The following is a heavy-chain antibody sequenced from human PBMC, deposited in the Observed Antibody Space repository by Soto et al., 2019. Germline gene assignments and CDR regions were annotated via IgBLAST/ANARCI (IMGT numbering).Heavy chain of an antibody. V-gene: IGHV3-23*01. J-gene: IGHJ4*02. D-gene: IGHD6-19*01. CDR2: ISVSGDST. CDR1: GFTFSTYA. Sequence: GGSLRLSCAASGFTFSTYAMNWVRQAPGKGLEWFSGISVSGDSTYYADSVKGRFTVSRDNSKNTLYLQMNSLRAEDTAVFYCAKERSSGWSFDYWGQGTLVTVS. CDR3: AKERSSGWSFDY.